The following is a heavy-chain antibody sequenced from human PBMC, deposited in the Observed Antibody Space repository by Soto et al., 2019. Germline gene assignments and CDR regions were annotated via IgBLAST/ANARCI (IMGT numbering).Heavy chain of an antibody. J-gene: IGHJ6*02. V-gene: IGHV4-61*01. D-gene: IGHD2-2*01. Sequence: SETLSLTCTVSGGFVNSDTHSWSWIRQTPGKRLEWIGFIYSGGSTKNPSLRSRVTMSVDTSKNQFSLKLRSVIVADTAVYHCARFVRSCSATTFYGMDVWGQGATVTVSS. CDR1: GGFVNSDTHS. CDR3: ARFVRSCSATTFYGMDV. CDR2: IYSGGST.